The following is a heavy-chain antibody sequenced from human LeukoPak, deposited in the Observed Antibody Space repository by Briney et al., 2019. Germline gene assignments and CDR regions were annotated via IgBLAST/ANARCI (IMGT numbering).Heavy chain of an antibody. Sequence: ASVKVSCKASGYTFTGYYMHWVRQAPGQGLEWMGWINPNSGGTNYAQKFQGRVTMTRDTSISTAYMELSRLRYDVTAVYYCARDPVVVPAAILDYWGQGTLVTVSS. V-gene: IGHV1-2*02. J-gene: IGHJ4*02. D-gene: IGHD2-2*02. CDR1: GYTFTGYY. CDR2: INPNSGGT. CDR3: ARDPVVVPAAILDY.